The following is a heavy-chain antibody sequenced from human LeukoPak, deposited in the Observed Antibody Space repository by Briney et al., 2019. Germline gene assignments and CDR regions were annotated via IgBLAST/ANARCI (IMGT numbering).Heavy chain of an antibody. V-gene: IGHV1-8*01. CDR1: GYTFTSYD. Sequence: ASVKVSCKASGYTFTSYDINWVRRATGQGLEWMGWMNPNSGNTGYAQKFQGRVTMTRNTSISTAYMELSSLRSEDTAVYYCARVGYSYGHDNGYYFDYWGQGTLVTVTP. CDR3: ARVGYSYGHDNGYYFDY. CDR2: MNPNSGNT. J-gene: IGHJ4*02. D-gene: IGHD5-18*01.